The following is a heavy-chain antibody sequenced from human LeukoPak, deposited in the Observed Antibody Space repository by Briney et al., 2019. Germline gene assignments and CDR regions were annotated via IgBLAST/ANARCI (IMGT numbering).Heavy chain of an antibody. CDR3: AKALDTAMGPFDY. CDR2: ISGSGGRT. V-gene: IGHV3-23*01. J-gene: IGHJ4*02. Sequence: GGSLRLSCAASGFTFSSYGMSWVRQAPGKGLEWVSAISGSGGRTHYADSVKGRFTISRDNSKNTLYLQMNSLRAEDTAVYYCAKALDTAMGPFDYWGQGTLVTVSS. CDR1: GFTFSSYG. D-gene: IGHD5-18*01.